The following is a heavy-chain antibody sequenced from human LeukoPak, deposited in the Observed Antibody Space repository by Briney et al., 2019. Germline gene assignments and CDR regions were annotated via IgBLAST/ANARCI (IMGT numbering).Heavy chain of an antibody. CDR1: GFTFSSYA. D-gene: IGHD3-10*01. V-gene: IGHV3-23*01. CDR2: ISGSGGST. J-gene: IGHJ5*02. Sequence: GGSLRLSCAASGFTFSSYAMSWVRQAPGKGLEWVSAISGSGGSTYYADSVKGRFTISRDNSKNTLYLQMNSLRAEDTAVYYCARGTHITMVRGVITNWFDPWGQGTLVTVSS. CDR3: ARGTHITMVRGVITNWFDP.